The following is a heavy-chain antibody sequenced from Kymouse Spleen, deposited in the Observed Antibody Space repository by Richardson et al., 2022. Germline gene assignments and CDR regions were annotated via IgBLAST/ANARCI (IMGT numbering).Heavy chain of an antibody. D-gene: IGHD6-6*01. Sequence: QVQLVESGGGVVQPGRSLRLSCAASGFTFSSYGMHWVRQAPGKGLEWVAVISYDGSNKYYADSVKGRFTISRDNSKNTLYLQMNSLRAEDTAVYYCAKDGGYSSSSPFDYWGQGTLVTVSS. CDR1: GFTFSSYG. V-gene: IGHV3-30*18. CDR3: AKDGGYSSSSPFDY. J-gene: IGHJ4*02. CDR2: ISYDGSNK.